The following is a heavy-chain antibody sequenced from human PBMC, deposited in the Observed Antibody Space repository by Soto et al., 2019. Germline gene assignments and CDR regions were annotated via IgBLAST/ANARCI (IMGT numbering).Heavy chain of an antibody. D-gene: IGHD6-13*01. CDR3: ARNSDHFDS. J-gene: IGHJ5*01. V-gene: IGHV3-11*01. CDR2: ISSSGSTI. CDR1: GFTFSDYY. Sequence: PGGSLRLSCAASGFTFSDYYMSWIRQAPGKGLEWVSYISSSGSTIYYADSVRGRFTISRDNAENLVYLQMDSLRAEDTALYYCARNSDHFDSWGQGTLVTVSS.